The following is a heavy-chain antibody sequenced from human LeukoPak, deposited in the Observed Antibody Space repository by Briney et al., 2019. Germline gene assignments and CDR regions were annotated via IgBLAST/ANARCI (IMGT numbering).Heavy chain of an antibody. Sequence: SETLSLTCTVSGGSIGTYYWSWVRQSPGKGLEWIGYIYVTGNRYNPYLQGRVTISVDTSRNQFFLKMSSVTAVDTAVYYCARHIGGGIEDMDVWGKGTKVTVSS. V-gene: IGHV4-59*08. D-gene: IGHD3-16*02. J-gene: IGHJ6*03. CDR1: GGSIGTYY. CDR2: IYVTGN. CDR3: ARHIGGGIEDMDV.